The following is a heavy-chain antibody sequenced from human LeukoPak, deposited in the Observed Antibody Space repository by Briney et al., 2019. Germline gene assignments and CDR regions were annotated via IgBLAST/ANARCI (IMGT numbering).Heavy chain of an antibody. V-gene: IGHV1-18*01. CDR1: GGTFSGYA. CDR3: ARDRGSYCSGGSCYAPHIDY. J-gene: IGHJ4*02. D-gene: IGHD2-15*01. Sequence: ASVKVSCKASGGTFSGYAISWVRQAPGQGLEWMGRISAYNGDTKYAQKIQDRVTMTTDTTTSTAYMELMSLRSDDTAVYYCARDRGSYCSGGSCYAPHIDYWGQGTLVTISS. CDR2: ISAYNGDT.